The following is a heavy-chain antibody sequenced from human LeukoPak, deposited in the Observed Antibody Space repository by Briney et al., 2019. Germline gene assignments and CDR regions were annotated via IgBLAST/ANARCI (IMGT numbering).Heavy chain of an antibody. CDR3: ARDQRSGDSSGYYYGHDAFDI. D-gene: IGHD3-22*01. CDR2: IYYSGST. J-gene: IGHJ3*02. CDR1: GGSISSSSYY. V-gene: IGHV4-39*07. Sequence: PSETLSLTCTVSGGSISSSSYYWGWIRQPPGKGLEWIGSIYYSGSTYYNPSLKSRVTISVDTSKNQFSLKLSSVTAADTAVYYCARDQRSGDSSGYYYGHDAFDIWGQGTMVTVSS.